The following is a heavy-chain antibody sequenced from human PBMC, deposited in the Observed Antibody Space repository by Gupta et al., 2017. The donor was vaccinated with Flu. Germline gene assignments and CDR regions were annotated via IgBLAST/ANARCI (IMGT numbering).Heavy chain of an antibody. D-gene: IGHD1-26*01. CDR3: ARREPWGDPSIDF. J-gene: IGHJ4*02. V-gene: IGHV4-39*01. Sequence: SGVSVGSTSYYWVWIRQSPGTGLEWIGHVYYSGRTYYNPSLRSRVTISIDTSKNQFSLNLTSVTAADTAVYFCARREPWGDPSIDFWGQGTLVTVSS. CDR2: VYYSGRT. CDR1: GVSVGSTSYY.